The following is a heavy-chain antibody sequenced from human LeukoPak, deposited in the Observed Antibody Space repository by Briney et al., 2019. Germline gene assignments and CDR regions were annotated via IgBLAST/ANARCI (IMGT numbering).Heavy chain of an antibody. Sequence: SETLSLTCTVYGGSISSYYWSWIRQPAGKGLEWIGRIYTSGSTNYNPSLKSRVTMSVDTSKNQFSLKLSSVTAADTAVYYCARAVLLWFGESTAENWFDPWGQGTLVTVSS. J-gene: IGHJ5*02. CDR1: GGSISSYY. CDR2: IYTSGST. CDR3: ARAVLLWFGESTAENWFDP. V-gene: IGHV4-4*07. D-gene: IGHD3-10*01.